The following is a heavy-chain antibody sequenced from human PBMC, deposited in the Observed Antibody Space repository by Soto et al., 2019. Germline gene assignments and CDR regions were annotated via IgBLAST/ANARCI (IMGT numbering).Heavy chain of an antibody. Sequence: TSETRSLTXTVSGGSISSSSYYWGWIRQPPGKGLEWIGSIYYSGSTYYNPSLKSRVTISVDTSKNQFSLKLSSVTAADTAVYYCARNMTTTIFSGRGYYYYGMDVWGQGTTVTVSS. CDR2: IYYSGST. CDR3: ARNMTTTIFSGRGYYYYGMDV. CDR1: GGSISSSSYY. J-gene: IGHJ6*02. D-gene: IGHD4-17*01. V-gene: IGHV4-39*01.